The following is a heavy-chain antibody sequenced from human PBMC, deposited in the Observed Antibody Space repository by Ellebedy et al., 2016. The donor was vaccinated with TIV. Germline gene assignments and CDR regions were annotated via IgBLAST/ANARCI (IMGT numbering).Heavy chain of an antibody. CDR1: GFTFGSYW. Sequence: GESLKISCEASGFTFGSYWMSWVRQAPGKGLEWVANIKYDGSEHYYVDSVKGRFTISRDNAKNSLYLQMSSLRAEDTAVYYCARPGKPYAIDYWGQGILVTVSS. V-gene: IGHV3-7*03. J-gene: IGHJ4*02. CDR3: ARPGKPYAIDY. D-gene: IGHD2-8*01. CDR2: IKYDGSEH.